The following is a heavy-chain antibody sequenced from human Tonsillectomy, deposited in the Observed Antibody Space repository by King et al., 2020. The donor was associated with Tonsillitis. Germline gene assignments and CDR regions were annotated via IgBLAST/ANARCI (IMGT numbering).Heavy chain of an antibody. J-gene: IGHJ6*02. CDR2: ISGSGGTT. Sequence: VQLVESGGDLVQPGGSLRLSCAASGFTFSIYAMSWVRQSPGQGLEGVSHISGSGGTTYYADSVKGRFTISRDSSKNTLYLQMNSLRAEDTAVYYCAKGGGYDLYYYYGMDVWGQGTTVTVSS. V-gene: IGHV3-23*04. D-gene: IGHD5-12*01. CDR3: AKGGGYDLYYYYGMDV. CDR1: GFTFSIYA.